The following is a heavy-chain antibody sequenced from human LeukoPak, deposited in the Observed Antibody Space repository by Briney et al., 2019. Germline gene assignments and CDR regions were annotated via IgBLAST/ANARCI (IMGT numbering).Heavy chain of an antibody. CDR1: GYSISSGYY. CDR2: IYHSGST. V-gene: IGHV4-38-2*02. D-gene: IGHD3-22*01. Sequence: SETLSLTCTVSGYSISSGYYWGWTRQPPGKGLEWIGSIYHSGSTYYNPSLKSRVTISVDPSKNQFSLKLSSVTAADTAVYYCARRVFYYDGSGYLRSNYFDYWGQGTLVTVSS. J-gene: IGHJ4*02. CDR3: ARRVFYYDGSGYLRSNYFDY.